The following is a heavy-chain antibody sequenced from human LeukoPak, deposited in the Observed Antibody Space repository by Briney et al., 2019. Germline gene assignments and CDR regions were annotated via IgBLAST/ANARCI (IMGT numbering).Heavy chain of an antibody. D-gene: IGHD2-2*02. CDR1: DDSIGSYY. J-gene: IGHJ3*02. V-gene: IGHV4-4*07. Sequence: SETLSLTCTVSDDSIGSYYWNWIRQPAGKGLEWIGRIYVGGTTNYNAALKSRVTMSVDTSRNQFSLKLSSVTAADTAVYYCARGGCSSTSCYKGAFDMWGHGTVVTVSS. CDR3: ARGGCSSTSCYKGAFDM. CDR2: IYVGGTT.